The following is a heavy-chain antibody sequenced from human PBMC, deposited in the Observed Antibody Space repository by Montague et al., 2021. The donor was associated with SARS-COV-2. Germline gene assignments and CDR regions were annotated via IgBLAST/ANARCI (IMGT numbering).Heavy chain of an antibody. CDR3: ARYRRDVSYFLDY. CDR2: IYYSGSTS. J-gene: IGHJ4*02. Sequence: SETLSLTCTVSGGSIDSSSYHWDWIRQSPGKGLEWIGSIYYSGSTSYYNPSLKRRLTISADTSKNQFSLQLTSVTAADTAVYYCARYRRDVSYFLDYWGQGTLVTVSS. D-gene: IGHD5-24*01. CDR1: GGSIDSSSYH. V-gene: IGHV4-39*01.